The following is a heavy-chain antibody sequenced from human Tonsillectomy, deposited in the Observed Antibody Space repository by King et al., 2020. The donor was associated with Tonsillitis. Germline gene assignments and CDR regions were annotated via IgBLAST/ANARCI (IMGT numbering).Heavy chain of an antibody. V-gene: IGHV3-7*04. CDR2: IKPDGSEK. CDR3: AGDQAYTSFDY. J-gene: IGHJ4*02. Sequence: DVQLVESGGGLVQPGGSQKLSCAASEFTFSSSWMSWVRQAPGKGLQWVATIKPDGSEKYYADSVKGRFTVSRDNAENSLDLQMNSLRSEDTALYYCAGDQAYTSFDYWGQGTLVTVSS. CDR1: EFTFSSSW. D-gene: IGHD6-19*01.